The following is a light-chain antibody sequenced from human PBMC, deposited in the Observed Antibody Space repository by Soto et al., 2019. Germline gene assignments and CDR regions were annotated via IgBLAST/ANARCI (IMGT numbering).Light chain of an antibody. Sequence: DIVMTQSPDSLAVSLGERATINCKSSQSVLYSSNNKNYLAWYQQKPGQPPKLLIYWASTRESGVPDRFSGSGSGTDFTLTISSLQAEDVAVYYCQQCYPTSWTFRQGTKVDIK. CDR3: QQCYPTSWT. CDR2: WAS. J-gene: IGKJ1*01. CDR1: QSVLYSSNNKNY. V-gene: IGKV4-1*01.